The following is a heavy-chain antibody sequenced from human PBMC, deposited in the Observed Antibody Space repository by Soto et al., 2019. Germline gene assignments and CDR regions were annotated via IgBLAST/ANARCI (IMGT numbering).Heavy chain of an antibody. J-gene: IGHJ5*02. CDR2: IYYSGST. Sequence: SETLSLTCTVSGGSISSYYWSWIRQPPGKGLEWIGYIYYSGSTNYNPSLKSRVTISVDTSKNQFSLKLSSVTAADTAVYYCARSEYYDILTGNGWFDPWGQGTLVTVSS. D-gene: IGHD3-9*01. V-gene: IGHV4-59*01. CDR3: ARSEYYDILTGNGWFDP. CDR1: GGSISSYY.